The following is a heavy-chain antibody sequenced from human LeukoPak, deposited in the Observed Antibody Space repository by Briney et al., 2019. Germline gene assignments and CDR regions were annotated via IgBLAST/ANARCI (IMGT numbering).Heavy chain of an antibody. J-gene: IGHJ5*02. CDR2: IYTSGST. CDR3: ARFLVRGVIHSNWFDP. V-gene: IGHV4-4*07. D-gene: IGHD3-10*01. Sequence: RTSETLSLTCTVSGGSISSYYWSWIRQPAGKGLEWIGRIYTSGSTNYNPSLKSRVTMSVDTSKNRFSLKLSSVTAADTAVYYCARFLVRGVIHSNWFDPWGQGTLVTVSS. CDR1: GGSISSYY.